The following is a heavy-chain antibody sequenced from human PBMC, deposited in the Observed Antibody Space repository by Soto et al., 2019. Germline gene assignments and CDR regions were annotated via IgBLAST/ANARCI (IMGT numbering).Heavy chain of an antibody. D-gene: IGHD6-19*01. CDR1: GFTFSSYG. J-gene: IGHJ6*02. Sequence: QVQLVESGGGVVQPGRSLRLSCAASGFTFSSYGMHWVRQAPGKGLEWVAVISYDGSNKYYADSVKGRFTISRDNSKNTLYLQMNSLRAEDTAVYYCAKDLGGQWLGVNYFYGMDVWGQGTTVTVSS. CDR2: ISYDGSNK. V-gene: IGHV3-30*18. CDR3: AKDLGGQWLGVNYFYGMDV.